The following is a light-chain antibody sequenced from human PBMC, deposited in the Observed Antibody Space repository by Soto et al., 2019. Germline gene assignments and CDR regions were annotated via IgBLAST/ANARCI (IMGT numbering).Light chain of an antibody. Sequence: QSALTQPASVSGSPGQSITISCTRTSNDVGSYNFVSWYQQHPGKAPKVVIHEVTKRPSGVSNRFSGSKSGNTASLTISGLQADDEADYYCCSDAGSSTYVFGTGTKVTVL. J-gene: IGLJ1*01. CDR1: SNDVGSYNF. V-gene: IGLV2-23*02. CDR2: EVT. CDR3: CSDAGSSTYV.